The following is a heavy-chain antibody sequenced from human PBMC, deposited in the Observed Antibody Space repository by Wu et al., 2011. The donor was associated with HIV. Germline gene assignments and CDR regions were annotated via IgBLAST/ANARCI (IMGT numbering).Heavy chain of an antibody. J-gene: IGHJ6*03. CDR2: IIPIFGTT. D-gene: IGHD1-1*01. V-gene: IGHV1-69*15. Sequence: GREVKKPGSSVKVSCKASGGTLSSYAISWVRQAPGQGLEWMGRIIPIFGTTNYAQKFQGRVTITADESTSTAYMELSSLRFEDTAVYYCARAIGTTSPYYYHYMDVWGKGTTVTVSS. CDR1: GGTLSSYA. CDR3: ARAIGTTSPYYYHYMDV.